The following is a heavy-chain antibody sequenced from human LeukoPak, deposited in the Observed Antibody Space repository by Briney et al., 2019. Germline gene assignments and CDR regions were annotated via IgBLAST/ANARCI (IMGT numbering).Heavy chain of an antibody. CDR3: ARGSQLAYCGGDCYFDAFDI. J-gene: IGHJ3*02. CDR1: GYSFTSYW. CDR2: IDPSDSYT. D-gene: IGHD2-21*02. V-gene: IGHV5-10-1*01. Sequence: GESLKISCKGSGYSFTSYWISWVRQMPGKGLVWMGRIDPSDSYTNYSPSFQGHVTISADKSISTAYLQWSSLKASDTAMYYCARGSQLAYCGGDCYFDAFDIWGQGTMVTVSS.